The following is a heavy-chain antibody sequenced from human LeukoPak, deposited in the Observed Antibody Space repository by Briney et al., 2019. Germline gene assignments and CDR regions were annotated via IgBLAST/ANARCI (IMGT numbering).Heavy chain of an antibody. V-gene: IGHV4-31*11. CDR1: GGSISSGGYY. D-gene: IGHD3-22*01. J-gene: IGHJ5*02. CDR2: IYYSGST. CDR3: ARCDSSDYGGNWFDP. Sequence: PSGTLSLTCAISGGSISSGGYYWSWIRQHPGKGLEWIGYIYYSGSTYYNPSLKSRVTISVDTSKNQFSLKLSSVTAADTAVYYCARCDSSDYGGNWFDPWGQGTLVTVSS.